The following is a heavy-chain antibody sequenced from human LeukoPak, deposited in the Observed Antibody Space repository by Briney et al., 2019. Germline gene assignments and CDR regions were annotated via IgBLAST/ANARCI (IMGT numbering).Heavy chain of an antibody. CDR1: GCTFTGHY. D-gene: IGHD3-22*01. J-gene: IGHJ4*02. CDR2: INPNSGAT. V-gene: IGHV1-2*02. CDR3: ARALRYDDSSGYYAY. Sequence: ASVKVSCKASGCTFTGHYMHWVRQAPGQGPEWMGWINPNSGATKYAQTLQGRVTMTRDTSISIVYMELSRLTTDDTAVYYCARALRYDDSSGYYAYWGQGTLVTVSS.